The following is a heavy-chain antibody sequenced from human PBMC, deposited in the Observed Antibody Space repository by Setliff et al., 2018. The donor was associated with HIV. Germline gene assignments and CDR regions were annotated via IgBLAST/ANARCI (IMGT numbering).Heavy chain of an antibody. Sequence: VASVKVSCKASGYTFTNYDINWVRQAAGQGLEWMAWMNPNTGNTGYAQEFRGRVTLTRNTSISTAYLELSSLRSEDTAMYYCARYEGVMTYAAYPLGHWGQGTLVTVSS. V-gene: IGHV1-8*02. CDR3: ARYEGVMTYAAYPLGH. CDR1: GYTFTNYD. CDR2: MNPNTGNT. D-gene: IGHD3-16*01. J-gene: IGHJ4*02.